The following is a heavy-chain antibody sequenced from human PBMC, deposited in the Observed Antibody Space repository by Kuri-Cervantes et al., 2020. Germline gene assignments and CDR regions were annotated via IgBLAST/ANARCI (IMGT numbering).Heavy chain of an antibody. CDR3: AKDGELSY. V-gene: IGHV3-30*18. CDR2: ISYDGSNK. Sequence: GGSLRLSCAASGFTFSSYGMHWVRQAPGKGLEWVAVISYDGSNKYYADSVKGRFTISRDNSKNTLYLQMNSLRAEDTAVYYCAKDGELSYWGQGTLVTVSS. J-gene: IGHJ4*02. CDR1: GFTFSSYG. D-gene: IGHD1-26*01.